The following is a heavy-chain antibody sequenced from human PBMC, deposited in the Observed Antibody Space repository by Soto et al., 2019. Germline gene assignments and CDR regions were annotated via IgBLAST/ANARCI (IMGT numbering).Heavy chain of an antibody. J-gene: IGHJ4*02. D-gene: IGHD3-3*01. V-gene: IGHV4-4*02. CDR2: IYHSGST. CDR1: SGSISSSDW. CDR3: ARARGYDFWSGYSHEIDY. Sequence: TSETLSLTCAVSSGSISSSDWWSWVRQPPGKGLEWIGEIYHSGSTNYNPSLKSRVTISVDKSKNQFSLKLSSVTAADTAVYYCARARGYDFWSGYSHEIDYWGQGTLVTVSS.